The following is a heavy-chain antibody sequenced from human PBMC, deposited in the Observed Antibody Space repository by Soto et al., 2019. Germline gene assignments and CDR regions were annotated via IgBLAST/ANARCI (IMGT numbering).Heavy chain of an antibody. CDR1: GGSVTNSSYY. CDR3: VSQRTTVPTQAYFDY. V-gene: IGHV4-39*01. Sequence: SETLSLTCTVSGGSVTNSSYYWGWIRQSPGKGLEWIGRVYYRGRSYSKSSVKSRVTISVDTSKNRFSLSLNSVTASDTAVYFCVSQRTTVPTQAYFDYWGPGALVTVSS. D-gene: IGHD4-17*01. J-gene: IGHJ4*02. CDR2: VYYRGRS.